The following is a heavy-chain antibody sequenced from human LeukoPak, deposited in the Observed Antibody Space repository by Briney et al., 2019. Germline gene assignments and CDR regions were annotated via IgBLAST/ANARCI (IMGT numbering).Heavy chain of an antibody. Sequence: PGGSLRLSCVASGFTLRVNYMTWIRQTPGRGLEWVSVIYSDGTTKYADSAKGRFTISRDNAKNSLYLQMNSLRAEDTAVYYCARDRWQQLGMDVWGQGTTVTVSS. J-gene: IGHJ6*02. V-gene: IGHV3-53*01. CDR2: IYSDGTT. D-gene: IGHD6-13*01. CDR1: GFTLRVNY. CDR3: ARDRWQQLGMDV.